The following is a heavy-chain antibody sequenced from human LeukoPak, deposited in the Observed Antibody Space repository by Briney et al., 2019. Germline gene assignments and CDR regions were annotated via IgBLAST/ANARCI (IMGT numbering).Heavy chain of an antibody. D-gene: IGHD3-3*01. CDR1: GFTFSSYE. Sequence: GGSLRLSCAASGFTFSSYEMNWVRQAPGKGLEWVSYISSSGSTIYYADSVKGRFTISRDNAKNSLYLQMNSLRAEDTAVYYCARGVVSPGYNWFDPWGQGTLVTVSS. V-gene: IGHV3-48*03. CDR3: ARGVVSPGYNWFDP. J-gene: IGHJ5*02. CDR2: ISSSGSTI.